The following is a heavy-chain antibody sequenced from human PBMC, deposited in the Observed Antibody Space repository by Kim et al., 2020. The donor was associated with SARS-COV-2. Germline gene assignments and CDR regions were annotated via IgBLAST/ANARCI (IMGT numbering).Heavy chain of an antibody. J-gene: IGHJ3*02. D-gene: IGHD5-18*01. V-gene: IGHV1-18*01. Sequence: ASVKVSCKASGYTFTSYGISWVRQAPGQGLEWMGWISAYNGNTNYAQKLQGRVTMTTDTSTSTAYMELRSLRSDDTAVYYCARESFGYSYASGTDAFDIWGQGTMVTVSS. CDR3: ARESFGYSYASGTDAFDI. CDR2: ISAYNGNT. CDR1: GYTFTSYG.